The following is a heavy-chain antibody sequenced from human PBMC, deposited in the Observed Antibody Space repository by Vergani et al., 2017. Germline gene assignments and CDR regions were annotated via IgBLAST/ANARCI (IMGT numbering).Heavy chain of an antibody. Sequence: QVQLQESGPGLVKPSETLSLTCTVSGGSFNTYYWSWIRQSPGTGLEWIGYIYSTGGTNYNPSLNSRVTMSVDTSKNQFSLKLRSVTAADTAVYFCARVMYRDEASTGYRLEGMDIWGQGTTVTISS. D-gene: IGHD3-9*01. CDR1: GGSFNTYY. V-gene: IGHV4-59*13. CDR2: IYSTGGT. J-gene: IGHJ6*02. CDR3: ARVMYRDEASTGYRLEGMDI.